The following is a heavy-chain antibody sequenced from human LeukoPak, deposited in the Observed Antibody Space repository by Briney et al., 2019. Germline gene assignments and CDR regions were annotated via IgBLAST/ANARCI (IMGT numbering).Heavy chain of an antibody. V-gene: IGHV4-61*01. CDR1: GGSVSSGSYY. J-gene: IGHJ4*02. D-gene: IGHD3-22*01. Sequence: SETLSLTCTVSGGSVSSGSYYWSWXXXXXXXXXXXXXXIYYSGSTNSNPSLKSRVTISVDTSKNQFSLKLSSVTAADTAVYYWAKGGDSSGYYPPHFDYWGQGTLVTVSS. CDR2: IYYSGST. CDR3: AKGGDSSGYYPPHFDY.